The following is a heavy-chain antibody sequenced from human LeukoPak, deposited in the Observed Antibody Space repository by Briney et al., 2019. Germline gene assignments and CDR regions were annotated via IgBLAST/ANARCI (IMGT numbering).Heavy chain of an antibody. Sequence: PGGSLRLSCAASGFTFSSYEMNWVRQAPGKGLEWVSYISSSGSTIYYADSVKGRFTISRDNAKKTLYPQMNSPRAEDTAVYYCARASNWNDADFEYWGQGTLVTVSS. CDR2: ISSSGSTI. CDR3: ARASNWNDADFEY. CDR1: GFTFSSYE. D-gene: IGHD1-1*01. J-gene: IGHJ4*02. V-gene: IGHV3-48*03.